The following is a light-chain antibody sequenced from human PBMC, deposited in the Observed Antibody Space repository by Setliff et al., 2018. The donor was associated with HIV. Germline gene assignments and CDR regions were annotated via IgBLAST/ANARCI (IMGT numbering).Light chain of an antibody. CDR3: CSYGSSDTFV. CDR2: EVN. Sequence: QSVLTQPPSASGSPGQSVTISCTGTSGDVGGYDYVSWYQQHPGKAPKLMIYEVNKRPSGVPDRFSGSKSGNTASLTISGLQADDEADYYCCSYGSSDTFVFGTGTKVTV. J-gene: IGLJ1*01. CDR1: SGDVGGYDY. V-gene: IGLV2-8*01.